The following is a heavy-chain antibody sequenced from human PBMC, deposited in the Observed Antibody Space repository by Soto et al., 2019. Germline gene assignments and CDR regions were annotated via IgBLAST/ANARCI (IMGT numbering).Heavy chain of an antibody. D-gene: IGHD2-2*01. Sequence: PGGSLRLSCAASGFTFSSYGMHWVRQAPGKGLEWVAVIWYDGSNKYYADSVKGRFTISRDNSKNTLYLQMNSLRAEDTAVYYCATLGYCISTSCYGDAVDYYYGMDVWGQGTTVTVS. CDR2: IWYDGSNK. CDR3: ATLGYCISTSCYGDAVDYYYGMDV. V-gene: IGHV3-33*01. CDR1: GFTFSSYG. J-gene: IGHJ6*02.